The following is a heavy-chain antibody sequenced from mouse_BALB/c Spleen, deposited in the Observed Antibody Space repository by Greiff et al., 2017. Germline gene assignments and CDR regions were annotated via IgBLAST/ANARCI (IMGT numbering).Heavy chain of an antibody. Sequence: QVQLQQSGAELVKPGASVKLSCKASGYTFTSYYMYWVKQRPGQGLEWIGGINPSNGGTNFNEKFKSKATLTVDKSSSTAYMQLSSLTSEDSAVYYCTRNGNYFDYWGQGTTLTVSA. CDR2: INPSNGGT. CDR3: TRNGNYFDY. J-gene: IGHJ2*01. CDR1: GYTFTSYY. D-gene: IGHD2-1*01. V-gene: IGHV1S81*02.